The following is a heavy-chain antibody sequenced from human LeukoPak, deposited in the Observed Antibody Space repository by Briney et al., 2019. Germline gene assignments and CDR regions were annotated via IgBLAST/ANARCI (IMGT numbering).Heavy chain of an antibody. Sequence: PSETLSLTCTVSGGPISSNNYYWGWIRQPPGKGLEWIGSIYNSGSTYYNPSLKSRVTISVDTSKNQFALKLRSVTSADTAVYYCARDRSSYFDDWGQGTLVTVS. D-gene: IGHD1-14*01. CDR1: GGPISSNNYY. J-gene: IGHJ4*02. V-gene: IGHV4-39*01. CDR3: ARDRSSYFDD. CDR2: IYNSGST.